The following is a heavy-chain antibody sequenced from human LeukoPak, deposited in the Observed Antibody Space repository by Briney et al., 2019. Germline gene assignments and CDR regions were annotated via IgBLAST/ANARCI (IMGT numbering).Heavy chain of an antibody. D-gene: IGHD3-16*01. CDR3: ASWGAGGNS. CDR1: GFTLSTYW. V-gene: IGHV3-7*01. J-gene: IGHJ4*02. Sequence: GGSLRLSCEASGFTLSTYWMNWVRQVPGKGLDWVANINPDGSGKRYVDSVKGRFTIARDNADNSLSLQMNSLRAEDTDVYYCASWGAGGNSWGQGTLVTVSS. CDR2: INPDGSGK.